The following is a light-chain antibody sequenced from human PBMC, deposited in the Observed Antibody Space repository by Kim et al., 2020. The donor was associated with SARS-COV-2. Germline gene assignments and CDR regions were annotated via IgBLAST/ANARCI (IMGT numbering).Light chain of an antibody. J-gene: IGLJ2*01. Sequence: QSALTQTPSASGSPGQSVTISCTGSYNDIGRYDYVSWYQSHPGRAPKLMIYDVSRRPSGVPGRFSGTKSGNTASLTVSGLQAEDEAYYYCSSYTSSNTLIFGGGTQLTVL. V-gene: IGLV2-8*01. CDR1: YNDIGRYDY. CDR2: DVS. CDR3: SSYTSSNTLI.